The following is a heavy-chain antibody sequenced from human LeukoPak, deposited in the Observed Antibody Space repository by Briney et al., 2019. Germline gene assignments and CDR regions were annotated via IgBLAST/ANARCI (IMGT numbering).Heavy chain of an antibody. Sequence: PGGSLRLSCAASGFTFSRYWMSWVRQAPGKRLEWVANIKQDGSEKYYVDSVKGRFTISRDSSKNTLYLQMNSLRAEDTAVYYCAKSFGPVIAAAGTGADWGQGTLVTVSS. CDR1: GFTFSRYW. J-gene: IGHJ4*02. CDR3: AKSFGPVIAAAGTGAD. CDR2: IKQDGSEK. D-gene: IGHD6-13*01. V-gene: IGHV3-7*03.